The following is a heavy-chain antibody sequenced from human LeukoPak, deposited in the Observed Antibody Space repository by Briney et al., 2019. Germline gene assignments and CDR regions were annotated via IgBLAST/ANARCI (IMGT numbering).Heavy chain of an antibody. Sequence: GGSLRLSCAASGFTFSSYGMHWVRQAPGKGLEWVAVISYDGSNKYYADSVKGRFTISRDNSKNTLYLQMNSLRAEDTAVYYCAKDEYSSNWYLRVYYYYGMDVWGQGTTVTVSS. CDR2: ISYDGSNK. CDR3: AKDEYSSNWYLRVYYYYGMDV. V-gene: IGHV3-30*18. J-gene: IGHJ6*02. CDR1: GFTFSSYG. D-gene: IGHD6-13*01.